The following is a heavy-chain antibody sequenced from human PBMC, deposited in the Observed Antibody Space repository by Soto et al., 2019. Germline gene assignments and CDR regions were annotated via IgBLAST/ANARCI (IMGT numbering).Heavy chain of an antibody. D-gene: IGHD1-26*01. V-gene: IGHV3-33*01. CDR3: ARWDVLQNYYYYGMDV. CDR1: GFTFSSYG. CDR2: IWYDGSNK. Sequence: GGSLRLSCAASGFTFSSYGMHWVRQAPGKGLEWVAVIWYDGSNKYYADSVKGRFTISRDNSKNTLYLQMNSLRAEDTAVYYCARWDVLQNYYYYGMDVWGQGTTVTVSS. J-gene: IGHJ6*02.